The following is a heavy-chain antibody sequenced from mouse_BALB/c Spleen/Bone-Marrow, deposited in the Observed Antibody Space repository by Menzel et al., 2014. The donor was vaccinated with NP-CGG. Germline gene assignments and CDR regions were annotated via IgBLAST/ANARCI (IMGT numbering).Heavy chain of an antibody. CDR3: ARHHRYAYYFDY. CDR1: GYTFTSSW. CDR2: IHPNSGNI. Sequence: VQLQQSGSVLVRPGASVMLSCKASGYTFTSSWMHWAKQRPGQGPEWIGEIHPNSGNINYNEKFKGKATLTVDTSSSIVYEDLSSLTSEDSAVYYCARHHRYAYYFDYWGQGTTLTVSS. V-gene: IGHV1S130*01. D-gene: IGHD2-14*01. J-gene: IGHJ2*01.